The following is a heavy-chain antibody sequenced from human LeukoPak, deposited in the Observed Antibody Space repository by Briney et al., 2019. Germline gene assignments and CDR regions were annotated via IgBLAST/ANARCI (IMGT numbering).Heavy chain of an antibody. CDR2: ITDNGGTR. CDR3: AIQISGYFY. D-gene: IGHD5-12*01. CDR1: GFTFSTFT. V-gene: IGHV3-64*01. Sequence: GGSLRLSCAASGFTFSTFTMHWVRQAPGKGLEYVSGITDNGGTRNYANSVKGRFTISRDNSKNTQYLQMGSLRPDDMAVYYCAIQISGYFYWGQGTLVTVSS. J-gene: IGHJ4*02.